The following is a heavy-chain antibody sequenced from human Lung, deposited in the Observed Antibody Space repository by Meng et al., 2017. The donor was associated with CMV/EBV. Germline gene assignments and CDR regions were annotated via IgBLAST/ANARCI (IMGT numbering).Heavy chain of an antibody. Sequence: SXAVSGFSRADDVMHWARKAAGKGLECGTVISYDGRNIYYAESVNGRFTITRDISRKTLYLQMNRWRVEDTAVYYCARDGSKSRYYYHDMDVWGQGXTVTVSS. CDR2: ISYDGRNI. CDR3: ARDGSKSRYYYHDMDV. D-gene: IGHD2-15*01. CDR1: GFSRADDV. V-gene: IGHV3-30*12. J-gene: IGHJ6*02.